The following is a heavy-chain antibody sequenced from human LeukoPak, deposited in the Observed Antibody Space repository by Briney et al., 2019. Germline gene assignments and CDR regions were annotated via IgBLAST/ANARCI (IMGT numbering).Heavy chain of an antibody. D-gene: IGHD3-10*01. J-gene: IGHJ4*02. Sequence: GGSLRLSCVASGFTFSTYWMSWVRQAPGKGLEWVANIKQDGSDKNYVDSAKGRFTISRDNAKNSLYLQMNSLRAEDTAVYYCARDGREYYYGSGTPGSYWGQGTLVTVSS. CDR3: ARDGREYYYGSGTPGSY. CDR2: IKQDGSDK. V-gene: IGHV3-7*05. CDR1: GFTFSTYW.